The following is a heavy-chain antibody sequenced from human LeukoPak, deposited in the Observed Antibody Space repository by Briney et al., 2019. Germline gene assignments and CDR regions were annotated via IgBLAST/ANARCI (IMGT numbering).Heavy chain of an antibody. D-gene: IGHD3-10*01. V-gene: IGHV3-64*01. CDR1: GFTFSSYA. CDR3: ARAAHRGFSFDS. CDR2: ISSNGGST. Sequence: GGSLRLSCAASGFTFSSYAMHWVRQAPGKGLEYVSAISSNGGSTYYANSVKGRFTISRDNSKNTLYLQMGSLRAEDMAVYYCARAAHRGFSFDSWGQGTLVTVSS. J-gene: IGHJ4*02.